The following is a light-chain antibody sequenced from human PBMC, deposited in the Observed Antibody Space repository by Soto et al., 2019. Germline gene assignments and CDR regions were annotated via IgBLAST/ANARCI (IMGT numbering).Light chain of an antibody. CDR2: ATS. V-gene: IGKV1-39*01. CDR1: QSISNH. J-gene: IGKJ2*01. Sequence: DIQMTQSPSSLSASVEDRVIITCRASQSISNHLNWYQQKPGKAPKLLIYATSNLQSGVPSRFSGSGSGTDFTLTISSLQPEDFATYYCQHSYSSPTFGQGTKVDIK. CDR3: QHSYSSPT.